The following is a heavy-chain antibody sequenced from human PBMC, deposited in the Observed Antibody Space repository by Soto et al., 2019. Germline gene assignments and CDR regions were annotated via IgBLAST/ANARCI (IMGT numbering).Heavy chain of an antibody. CDR1: GCSINSGGYY. D-gene: IGHD1-26*01. Sequence: SETLSLTCSVSGCSINSGGYYWTWIRQHPGKGLEWIGNIFYSGSTSYNPSLKSRLTISIDTSKTHFSLRLTSVTAADTAVYYCARNSVSKKIDFWGQGTLVTVSS. V-gene: IGHV4-31*03. CDR2: IFYSGST. CDR3: ARNSVSKKIDF. J-gene: IGHJ4*02.